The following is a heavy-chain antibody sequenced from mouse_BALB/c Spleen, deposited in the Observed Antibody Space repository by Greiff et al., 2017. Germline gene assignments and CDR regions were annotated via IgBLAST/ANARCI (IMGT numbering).Heavy chain of an antibody. CDR1: GYSITSDYA. Sequence: EVQLQQSGPGLVKPSQSLSLTCTVTGYSITSDYAWNWIRQFPGNKLECMGYISYSGSTSYNPSLKSRISITRDTSKNQFFLQLNSVTTEDTATYYCARGAYAMDYWGQGTSVTVSS. CDR3: ARGAYAMDY. V-gene: IGHV3-2*02. J-gene: IGHJ4*01. CDR2: ISYSGST.